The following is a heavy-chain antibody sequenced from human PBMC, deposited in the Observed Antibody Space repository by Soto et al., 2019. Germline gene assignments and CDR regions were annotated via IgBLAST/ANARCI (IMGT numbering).Heavy chain of an antibody. CDR2: IRSTSGDT. Sequence: GGSLRLSCAASGFTFSTYPMNWVRQAPGKGLEWLSNIRSTSGDTYYAESVKGRFTISRDNARNSLYLQMNSLRDEDTAVYYCARDHQWAFDLWGPGVLVTVSS. D-gene: IGHD1-26*01. CDR1: GFTFSTYP. V-gene: IGHV3-48*02. J-gene: IGHJ4*02. CDR3: ARDHQWAFDL.